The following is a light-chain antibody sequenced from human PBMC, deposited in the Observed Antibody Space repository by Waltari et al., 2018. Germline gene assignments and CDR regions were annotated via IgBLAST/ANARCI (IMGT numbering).Light chain of an antibody. CDR2: LGS. CDR1: QSLLHRNGNNY. CDR3: MQSLQTLWT. V-gene: IGKV2-28*01. Sequence: DIVVTQSPLSLPVTPGEPASISCRSSQSLLHRNGNNYLDWYLQNPGQSPQLLIYLGSNRASGVPDSFSGRGSGRDFTLSIIRVESEDVDVYYCMQSLQTLWTFGQGTKVES. J-gene: IGKJ1*01.